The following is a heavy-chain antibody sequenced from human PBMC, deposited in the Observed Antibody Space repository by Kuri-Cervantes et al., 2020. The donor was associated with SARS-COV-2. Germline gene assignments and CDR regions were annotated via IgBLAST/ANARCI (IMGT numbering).Heavy chain of an antibody. D-gene: IGHD2-2*01. CDR2: IYYSGST. J-gene: IGHJ4*02. V-gene: IGHV4-39*01. CDR3: ARLQRVVVPAASFDY. CDR1: GGSTSSSSYY. Sequence: SETLSLTCTVSGGSTSSSSYYWGWIRQPPGKGLEWIGSIYYSGSTYYNPSLKSRVTISVDTSKNQFSLKLSSVTAADTAVYYCARLQRVVVPAASFDYWGQGTLVTVSS.